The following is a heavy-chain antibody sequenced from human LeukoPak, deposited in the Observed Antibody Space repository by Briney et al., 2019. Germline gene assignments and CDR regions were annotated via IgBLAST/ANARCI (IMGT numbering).Heavy chain of an antibody. V-gene: IGHV1-69*04. CDR2: IIPILGIA. J-gene: IGHJ3*02. D-gene: IGHD6-19*01. CDR1: GGTFSSYA. Sequence: SVKVSCKASGGTFSSYAISWVRQAPGQGLEWMGRIIPILGIANYAQKFQGRVTITADKSTSTAYMELSSLRSEDTAMYYCARTYSSTPGDAFDIWGQGTMVTVSS. CDR3: ARTYSSTPGDAFDI.